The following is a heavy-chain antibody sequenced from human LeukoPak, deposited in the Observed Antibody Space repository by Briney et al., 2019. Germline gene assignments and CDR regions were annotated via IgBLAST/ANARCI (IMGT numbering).Heavy chain of an antibody. D-gene: IGHD3-3*02. V-gene: IGHV3-48*03. Sequence: GGSLRLSCAASGFTFNNFEMNWVRQAPGKGLEWISYISSSGSTMYYADSVKGRFTISREDAKNSLSLQMNNLRAEDTAVYYCARGSLAYFDFWGQGTLVTVSS. CDR2: ISSSGSTM. CDR1: GFTFNNFE. J-gene: IGHJ4*02. CDR3: ARGSLAYFDF.